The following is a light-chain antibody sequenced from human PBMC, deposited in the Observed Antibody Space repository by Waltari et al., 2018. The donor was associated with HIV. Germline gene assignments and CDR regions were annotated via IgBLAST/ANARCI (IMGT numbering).Light chain of an antibody. CDR2: DKN. CDR1: SSNIGNDY. J-gene: IGLJ3*02. CDR3: GTWDPRLSAGV. Sequence: QSVLTQPPSVSAAPGQKVTISCSGSSSNIGNDYVSWYQHGPGAAPRLRIYDKNKRPSGIPDRFSGSKAGASATLDITGLQTGDEADYYCGTWDPRLSAGVFGGGTKLTVL. V-gene: IGLV1-51*01.